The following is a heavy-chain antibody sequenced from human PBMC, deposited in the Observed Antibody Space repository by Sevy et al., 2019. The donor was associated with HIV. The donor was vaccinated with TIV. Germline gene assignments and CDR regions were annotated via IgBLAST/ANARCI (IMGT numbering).Heavy chain of an antibody. CDR2: ISGSGGST. D-gene: IGHD2-2*01. Sequence: GGSLRLSCAASGFTFSSYAMSWVRQAPGKGLEWVSAISGSGGSTYYADSVEGRFTISRDNSKNTLYLQMNSLRAEDTAVYYCAKDANFIVVVPAAIRGFDPWGQGTLVTVSS. CDR3: AKDANFIVVVPAAIRGFDP. V-gene: IGHV3-23*01. J-gene: IGHJ5*02. CDR1: GFTFSSYA.